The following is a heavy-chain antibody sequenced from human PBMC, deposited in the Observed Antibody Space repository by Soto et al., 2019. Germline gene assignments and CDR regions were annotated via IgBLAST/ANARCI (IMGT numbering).Heavy chain of an antibody. D-gene: IGHD1-26*01. V-gene: IGHV4-34*01. J-gene: IGHJ5*02. CDR3: ARSGTGLLDP. Sequence: SETLSLTCAVYGGSFSGYYWTWIRQPPGKGLEWIGEINHSGRTNYNPSLKSRVTISVDTSKNQFSLKLSSVTAADTAVYYCARSGTGLLDPRGQGTLVTVSS. CDR2: INHSGRT. CDR1: GGSFSGYY.